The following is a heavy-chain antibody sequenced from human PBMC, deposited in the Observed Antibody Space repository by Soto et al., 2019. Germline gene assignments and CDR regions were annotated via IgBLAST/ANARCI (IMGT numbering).Heavy chain of an antibody. CDR1: GCTFTSYG. Sequence: QVQLVQSGAEVKKPGASVKVSCKASGCTFTSYGISWVRQAPGQGLEWMGWISAYNGNTNYAQKLQGRVTMTTDTSTSTAYMELRSLRSDDTAVYYCARDLVIQLWRGDAFDIWGQGTMVTVSS. CDR2: ISAYNGNT. CDR3: ARDLVIQLWRGDAFDI. D-gene: IGHD5-18*01. V-gene: IGHV1-18*01. J-gene: IGHJ3*02.